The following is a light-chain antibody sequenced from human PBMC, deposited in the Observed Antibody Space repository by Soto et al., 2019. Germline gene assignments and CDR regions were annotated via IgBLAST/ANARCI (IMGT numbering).Light chain of an antibody. J-gene: IGLJ3*02. CDR3: ATWDASLGWV. CDR1: SSDVGGYNY. Sequence: QSALTQPPSASGSPGQSVTISCTGTSSDVGGYNYVSWYQQHPGKAPKVIIHNNNQRPSGVPDRFSGSKSGTSASLAISGLQSEDEGDYYCATWDASLGWVFGGGTKLTVL. V-gene: IGLV2-8*01. CDR2: NNN.